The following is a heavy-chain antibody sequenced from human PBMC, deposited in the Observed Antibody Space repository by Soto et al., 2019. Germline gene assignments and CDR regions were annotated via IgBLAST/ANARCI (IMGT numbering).Heavy chain of an antibody. J-gene: IGHJ6*02. CDR1: GYRFISYY. V-gene: IGHV1-46*01. CDR2: LNPANGRT. Sequence: QVHLVQSGAEVKKPGASVKVSCRASGYRFISYYVHWVRQAPGQGLEWIAVLNPANGRTTYAETFHGRITITTDTSTSTVFMELSSLRSEDTAVYFCARDISRRPTYFGMDVWGQGTTVTVSS. D-gene: IGHD2-21*01. CDR3: ARDISRRPTYFGMDV.